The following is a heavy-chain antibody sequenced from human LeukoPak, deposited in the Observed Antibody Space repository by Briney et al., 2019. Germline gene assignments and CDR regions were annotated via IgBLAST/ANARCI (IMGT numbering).Heavy chain of an antibody. CDR2: IYYSGST. V-gene: IGHV4-59*08. D-gene: IGHD6-13*01. J-gene: IGHJ5*02. CDR1: GGSISSYY. CDR3: ARAYSSSWYFNWFDP. Sequence: SETLSLTCTVSGGSISSYYWSWIRQPPGKGLEWIGYIYYSGSTYYSPSLKSRVTISLDTSKNQFSLKLSSVTAADTAVYFCARAYSSSWYFNWFDPWGQGTLVTVSS.